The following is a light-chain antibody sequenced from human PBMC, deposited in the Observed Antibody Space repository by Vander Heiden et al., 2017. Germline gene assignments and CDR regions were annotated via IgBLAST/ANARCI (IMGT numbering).Light chain of an antibody. CDR1: QSINSY. Sequence: DIQMTQSPSSLSASVGDSVTITCRASQSINSYLNWYQQKPGKAPKLLIYAASSLQSGVPSRFSGSGSGTDFTLTISRLQPEDFATYYCQQSYSQWTFGQGTKVEIK. CDR2: AAS. CDR3: QQSYSQWT. V-gene: IGKV1-39*01. J-gene: IGKJ1*01.